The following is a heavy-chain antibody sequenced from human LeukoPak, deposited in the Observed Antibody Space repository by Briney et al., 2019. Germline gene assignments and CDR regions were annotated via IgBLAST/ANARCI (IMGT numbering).Heavy chain of an antibody. D-gene: IGHD3-22*01. Sequence: GGSLRLSCAASGFTVSSNYINWVRQAPGKGLEWVSLIHSGGNRYYADSVKGRFTISRDNAKNSLYLQMNSLRAEDTAVYYCARDMSYYDSSGYYYGYDYWGQGTLVTVSS. V-gene: IGHV3-53*01. CDR2: IHSGGNR. CDR1: GFTVSSNY. CDR3: ARDMSYYDSSGYYYGYDY. J-gene: IGHJ4*02.